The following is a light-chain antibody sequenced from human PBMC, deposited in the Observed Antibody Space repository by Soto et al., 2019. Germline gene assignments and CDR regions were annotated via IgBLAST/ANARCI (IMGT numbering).Light chain of an antibody. CDR1: QSISDT. J-gene: IGKJ5*01. CDR2: GAS. V-gene: IGKV3-15*01. Sequence: IVMTQSLATLSVSPGGSATLSCRASQSISDTLAWYQQKPGQAPRLLIYGASIRATGIPARFSGSGSGTEFTLPISSLQSEDFAAYHCQQYSNWPLITFGQGTRLEIK. CDR3: QQYSNWPLIT.